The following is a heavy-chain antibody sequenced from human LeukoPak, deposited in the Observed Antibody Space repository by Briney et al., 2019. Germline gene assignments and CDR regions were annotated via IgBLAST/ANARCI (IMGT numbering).Heavy chain of an antibody. V-gene: IGHV6-1*01. Sequence: PSQTLSLTCAISGDSVSNKDAAWNWIRESPSRGLEWLGRTFYRSKWYNDYAVSVKGRIIVSADTPKNQFFLHLNSVTPDDTAVYYCGRTVGYFDYWGQGILVTVSS. CDR1: GDSVSNKDAA. CDR3: GRTVGYFDY. CDR2: TFYRSKWYN. J-gene: IGHJ4*02. D-gene: IGHD2-15*01.